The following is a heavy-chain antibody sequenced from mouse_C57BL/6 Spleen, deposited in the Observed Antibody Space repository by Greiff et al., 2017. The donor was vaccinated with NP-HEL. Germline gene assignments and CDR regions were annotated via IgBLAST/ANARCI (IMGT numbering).Heavy chain of an antibody. CDR1: GYTFTSYW. Sequence: QVQLKQSGAELVKPGASVKMSCKASGYTFTSYWITWVKQRPGQGLEWIGDIYPGSGSTNYNEKFKSKATLTVDTSSSTAYMQLSSLTSEDSAVYYCARGGYGYWFAYWGQGTLVTVSA. V-gene: IGHV1-55*01. CDR3: ARGGYGYWFAY. J-gene: IGHJ3*01. D-gene: IGHD2-2*01. CDR2: IYPGSGST.